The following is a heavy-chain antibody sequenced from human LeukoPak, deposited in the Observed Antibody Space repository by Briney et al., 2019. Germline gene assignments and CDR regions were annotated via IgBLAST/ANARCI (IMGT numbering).Heavy chain of an antibody. V-gene: IGHV3-66*01. J-gene: IGHJ6*02. CDR3: AGGWNYYYGMDV. CDR2: IYSGGST. D-gene: IGHD6-19*01. CDR1: GFTVSSNY. Sequence: GGSLRLSCAVSGFTVSSNYMSWVRQAPGKGLEWVSVIYSGGSTYYADSVKGRFTISRDNSKNTLYLQMNSLRAEDTAVYYCAGGWNYYYGMDVWGQGTTVTVSS.